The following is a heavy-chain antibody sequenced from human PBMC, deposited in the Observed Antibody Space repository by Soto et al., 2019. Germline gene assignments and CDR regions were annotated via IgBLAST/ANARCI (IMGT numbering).Heavy chain of an antibody. D-gene: IGHD2-21*02. CDR2: IYHSGST. Sequence: SGTLSLTCAVSFGSISSGGYSWSWIRQAPGKGLEWIGYIYHSGSTYYNPSLKSRVTISVDRSKNQFSLKLSSVTAADTAVYYCARAVGTDIIDYWGQGTLVTVSS. CDR3: ARAVGTDIIDY. CDR1: FGSISSGGYS. V-gene: IGHV4-30-2*01. J-gene: IGHJ4*02.